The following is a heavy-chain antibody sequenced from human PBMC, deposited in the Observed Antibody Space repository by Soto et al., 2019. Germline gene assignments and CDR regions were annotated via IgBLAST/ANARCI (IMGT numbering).Heavy chain of an antibody. V-gene: IGHV1-46*01. CDR2: INPSGGST. CDR1: GYTFTSYY. CDR3: ARVTKGYGMDV. Sequence: QVQLVQSGAEVKKPGASVKVSCKASGYTFTSYYMHWVRQAPGQGLEWMGIINPSGGSTSYAQKFQGRVTMTRETSTRTVYMELSSLRSEDTAVYCCARVTKGYGMDVWGQGTTVTVSS. D-gene: IGHD4-17*01. J-gene: IGHJ6*02.